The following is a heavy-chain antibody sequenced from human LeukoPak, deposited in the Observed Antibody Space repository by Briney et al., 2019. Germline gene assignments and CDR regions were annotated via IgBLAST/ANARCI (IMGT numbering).Heavy chain of an antibody. CDR1: GGSVSSGDSY. D-gene: IGHD3-3*01. Sequence: PSETLSLTCTASGGSVSSGDSYWSWIRQPPGKGLEWLGSIYYSGNTFYNPSLRSRVTMSVDTSKNYFSLKLSSVTAADTAVYYCARAKIRFLEWLEGDAFDIWGQGTVVTVSS. V-gene: IGHV4-30-4*01. J-gene: IGHJ3*02. CDR3: ARAKIRFLEWLEGDAFDI. CDR2: IYYSGNT.